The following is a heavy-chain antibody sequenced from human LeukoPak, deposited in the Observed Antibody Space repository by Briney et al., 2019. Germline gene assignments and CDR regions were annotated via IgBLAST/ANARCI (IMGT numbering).Heavy chain of an antibody. Sequence: SGEPLKISCKGSGYCFTSYWISWVRQMPGKGLEWMGRIDPSDSYTNYSPSFQGHVTISADKSISTAYLQWSSLKASDTAMYYCARPGYCSSTSCYGGDYYYYGMDVWGQGTTVTVSS. J-gene: IGHJ6*02. CDR1: GYCFTSYW. V-gene: IGHV5-10-1*01. CDR3: ARPGYCSSTSCYGGDYYYYGMDV. CDR2: IDPSDSYT. D-gene: IGHD2-2*01.